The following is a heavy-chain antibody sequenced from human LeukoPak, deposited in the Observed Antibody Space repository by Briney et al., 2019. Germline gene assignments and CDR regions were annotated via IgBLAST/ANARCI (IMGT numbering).Heavy chain of an antibody. D-gene: IGHD3-16*01. CDR2: IYYSGST. CDR3: TRGAGWLIDY. Sequence: PSETLSLTCTVSGGSISSYYWSWIRQPPGKGLEWLGYIYYSGSTNYNPSLKSRVTISVDTSKNQFSLKLNSVTTADAAVYYCTRGAGWLIDYWGQGILVTVSS. J-gene: IGHJ4*02. CDR1: GGSISSYY. V-gene: IGHV4-59*01.